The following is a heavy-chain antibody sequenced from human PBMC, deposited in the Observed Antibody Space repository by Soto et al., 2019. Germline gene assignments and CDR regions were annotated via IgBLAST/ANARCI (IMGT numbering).Heavy chain of an antibody. D-gene: IGHD3-10*01. Sequence: GGSLRLSCAASGFTFSNYSMNWVRQAPGKGLEWVSYISSSSSTIYYADSVKGRFTISRDNAKNSLFLQMNSLRAEDTAVYNCVREGSPGTTWFDPWAQGTLVTVSS. CDR2: ISSSSSTI. V-gene: IGHV3-48*01. CDR1: GFTFSNYS. J-gene: IGHJ5*02. CDR3: VREGSPGTTWFDP.